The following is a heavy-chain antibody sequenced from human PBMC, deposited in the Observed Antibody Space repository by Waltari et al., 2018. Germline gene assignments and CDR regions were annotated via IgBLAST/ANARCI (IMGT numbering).Heavy chain of an antibody. CDR2: ISAYKGNT. Sequence: QVQLVQSGAEVKKPGASVKVSCKASGYTFTSYGISWVRQAPGQGLEWMGWISAYKGNTNDAQKRQGRVTMTTDTSTSTAYMELRSLRSDDTAVYYCARVGYDSSGYYLTIFDYWGQGTLVTVSS. J-gene: IGHJ4*02. CDR1: GYTFTSYG. D-gene: IGHD3-22*01. V-gene: IGHV1-18*01. CDR3: ARVGYDSSGYYLTIFDY.